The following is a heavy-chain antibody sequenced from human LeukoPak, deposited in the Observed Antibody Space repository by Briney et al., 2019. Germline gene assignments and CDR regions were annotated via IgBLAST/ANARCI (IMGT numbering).Heavy chain of an antibody. Sequence: GESLRLSCAASGFTVSSNYMSWVRQAPGKGLEWVSVIYSGGSTYYADSVKGRFTISRDNSKNTLYLQMNSLRAEDTAVYYCARVGSGSSNYYYYYMDVWGKGTTVTVSS. V-gene: IGHV3-53*01. CDR2: IYSGGST. CDR1: GFTVSSNY. D-gene: IGHD1-26*01. CDR3: ARVGSGSSNYYYYYMDV. J-gene: IGHJ6*03.